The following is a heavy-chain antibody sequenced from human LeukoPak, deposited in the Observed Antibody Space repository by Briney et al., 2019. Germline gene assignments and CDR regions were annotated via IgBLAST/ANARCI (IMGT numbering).Heavy chain of an antibody. Sequence: SETLSLTCTVSGGSISSYYWSWIRQPPGKGLEWIGYIYYSGSTNYNPSLKSRVTISVDTSKNQFSLKLSSVTAADTAMYYCARVLPPPVPFVYGGNSGWYFDLWGRGTLVTVSS. D-gene: IGHD4-23*01. CDR3: ARVLPPPVPFVYGGNSGWYFDL. CDR2: IYYSGST. J-gene: IGHJ2*01. CDR1: GGSISSYY. V-gene: IGHV4-59*01.